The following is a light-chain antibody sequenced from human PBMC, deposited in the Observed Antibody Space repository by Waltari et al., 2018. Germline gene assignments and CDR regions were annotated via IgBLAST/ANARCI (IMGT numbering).Light chain of an antibody. CDR1: YLTTGRHY. V-gene: IGLV1-47*01. CDR2: RNN. J-gene: IGLJ2*01. Sequence: QSVLTQPPSASGPPGQRVTISCSGSYLTTGRHYVYWFQRLPGTAHKLLIYRNNERPSGVPDRISGSKSGTSASLSISGLRSEDEADYYCAAWDDSLSGHVVFGGGTKLTVL. CDR3: AAWDDSLSGHVV.